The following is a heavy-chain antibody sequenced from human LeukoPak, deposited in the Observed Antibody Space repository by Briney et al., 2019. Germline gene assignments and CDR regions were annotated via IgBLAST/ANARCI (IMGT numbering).Heavy chain of an antibody. CDR3: ARDSGSGSYYKPFDY. D-gene: IGHD3-10*01. J-gene: IGHJ4*02. CDR1: GGSFSGYY. Sequence: SETLSLTCAVYGGSFSGYYWSWIRQPPGKGLEWIGEINHSGSTNYNPSLKSRVTISVDTSKNQFSLKLSSVTAADTAVYYCARDSGSGSYYKPFDYWGQGTLVTVSS. V-gene: IGHV4-34*01. CDR2: INHSGST.